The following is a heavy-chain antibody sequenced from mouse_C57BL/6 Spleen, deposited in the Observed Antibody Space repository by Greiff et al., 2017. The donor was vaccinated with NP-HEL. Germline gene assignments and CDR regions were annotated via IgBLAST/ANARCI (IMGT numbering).Heavy chain of an antibody. Sequence: QVQLKQPGAELVKPGASVKLSCKASGYTFTSYWMHWVKQSPGQGLEWIGMIHPNSGSTNYNEKFKSKATLTVDKSSSTAYMQLSSLTSEDSAVYYCARKDELGRGYWGQGTTLTVSS. V-gene: IGHV1-64*01. CDR1: GYTFTSYW. CDR2: IHPNSGST. D-gene: IGHD4-1*01. J-gene: IGHJ2*01. CDR3: ARKDELGRGY.